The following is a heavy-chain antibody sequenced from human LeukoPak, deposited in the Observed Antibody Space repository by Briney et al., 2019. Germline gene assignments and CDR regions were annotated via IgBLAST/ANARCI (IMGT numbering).Heavy chain of an antibody. CDR2: ISSSGSTI. D-gene: IGHD3-22*01. V-gene: IGHV3-48*03. CDR1: GFTFSSYE. CDR3: ARVPDYYDSSGY. J-gene: IGHJ4*02. Sequence: GGSLRLSCAASGFTFSSYEMNWVRQAPGKGLEWVSYISSSGSTIYYADSVKGRFTISRDNAKNSLCLQMNSPRVEDTAVYYCARVPDYYDSSGYWGQGTLVTVSS.